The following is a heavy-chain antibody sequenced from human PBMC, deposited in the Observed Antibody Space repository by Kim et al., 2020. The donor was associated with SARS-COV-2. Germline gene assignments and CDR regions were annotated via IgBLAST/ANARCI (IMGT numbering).Heavy chain of an antibody. CDR1: GGSISSYY. J-gene: IGHJ5*02. D-gene: IGHD6-19*01. V-gene: IGHV4-59*13. CDR3: ARDSSSGWGIDP. Sequence: SETLSLTCTVSGGSISSYYWSWIRQPPGKGLEWIGYIYYSGSTNYNPSLKSRVTISVDTSKNQFSLKLSSVTAADTAVYYCARDSSSGWGIDPWGQGTLVTVSS. CDR2: IYYSGST.